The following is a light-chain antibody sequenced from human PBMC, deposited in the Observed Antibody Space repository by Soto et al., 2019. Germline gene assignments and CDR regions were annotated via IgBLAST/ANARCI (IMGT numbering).Light chain of an antibody. CDR1: QSVTGTY. J-gene: IGKJ1*01. CDR3: QQYGSPLWT. CDR2: GES. V-gene: IGKV3-20*01. Sequence: EIVLTQSPGTLSLSLGDRATLSCRASQSVTGTYLAWYQHKPGQAPRLLIYGESIRATGIPDRFSGSGSGTDFTLTISRLEPEDFAVYYCQQYGSPLWTFGQGTKVEI.